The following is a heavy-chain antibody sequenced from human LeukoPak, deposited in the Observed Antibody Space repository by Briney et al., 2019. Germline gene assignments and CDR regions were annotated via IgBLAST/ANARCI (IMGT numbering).Heavy chain of an antibody. Sequence: SETLSLACTVSGGSISSGDYYWSWIRQPPGKGLEWIGYIYYSGSTYYNPSLKSRVTISVDTSKNQFSLKLSSVTAADTAVYYCAREYGDDNWFDPWGQGTLVTVSS. J-gene: IGHJ5*02. D-gene: IGHD2-21*02. CDR2: IYYSGST. CDR3: AREYGDDNWFDP. CDR1: GGSISSGDYY. V-gene: IGHV4-30-4*01.